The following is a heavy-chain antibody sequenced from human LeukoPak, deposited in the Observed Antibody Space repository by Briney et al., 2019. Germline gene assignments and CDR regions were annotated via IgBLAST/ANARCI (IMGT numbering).Heavy chain of an antibody. CDR3: ARDPSVSGGYFLL. CDR1: GFTFSSYA. V-gene: IGHV3-23*01. J-gene: IGHJ4*02. CDR2: IRGSGGST. Sequence: GGSLRLSCAASGFTFSSYAMSWVRQAPGKGLEWVSAIRGSGGSTYYANSVKGRFTISRGNSKNTLYLHMNSLRVEDTAVYYCARDPSVSGGYFLLGGRRTRDTVSS. D-gene: IGHD3-10*01.